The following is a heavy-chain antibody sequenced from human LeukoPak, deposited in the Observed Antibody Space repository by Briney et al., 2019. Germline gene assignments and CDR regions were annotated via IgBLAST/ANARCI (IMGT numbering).Heavy chain of an antibody. D-gene: IGHD1-26*01. CDR2: IYPGDSDT. Sequence: GESLKISCKGSGYSFTSYWIGWVRQLPGKGLEWMGIIYPGDSDTRYSPSFQGQVTISADKSISTAYLQWSSLKASDTAMYYCARRRDLYSGSYYPFDYWGQGTLVTVSS. CDR3: ARRRDLYSGSYYPFDY. V-gene: IGHV5-51*01. CDR1: GYSFTSYW. J-gene: IGHJ4*02.